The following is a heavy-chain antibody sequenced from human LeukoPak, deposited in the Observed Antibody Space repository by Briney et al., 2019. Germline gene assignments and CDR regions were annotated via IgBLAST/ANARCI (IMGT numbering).Heavy chain of an antibody. CDR1: GGSISSGDYY. D-gene: IGHD3-10*01. J-gene: IGHJ5*02. V-gene: IGHV4-30-4*01. CDR2: IYYSGST. Sequence: SRTLSLTCTVSGGSISSGDYYWSWIRQPPGKGLEWIGYIYYSGSTYYNPSLKSRVTISVDTSKNQFSLKLSSVTAADTAVYYCARDHSGSPNWFDPWGQGTLVTVSS. CDR3: ARDHSGSPNWFDP.